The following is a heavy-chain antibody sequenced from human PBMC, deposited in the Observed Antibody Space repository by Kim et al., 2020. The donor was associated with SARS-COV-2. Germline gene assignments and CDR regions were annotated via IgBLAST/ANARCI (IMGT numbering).Heavy chain of an antibody. CDR2: ISYDGSNK. J-gene: IGHJ4*02. V-gene: IGHV3-30-3*01. Sequence: GGSLRLSCAASGFTFSSYAMHWVRQAPGKGLEWVAVISYDGSNKYYADSVKGRFTISRDNSKNTLYLQMNSLRAEDTAVYYCARDSPVEMATLGYFDYWGQGTLVTVSS. CDR1: GFTFSSYA. CDR3: ARDSPVEMATLGYFDY. D-gene: IGHD5-12*01.